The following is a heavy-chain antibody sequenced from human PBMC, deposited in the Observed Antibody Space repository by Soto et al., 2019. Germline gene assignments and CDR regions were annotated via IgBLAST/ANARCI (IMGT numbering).Heavy chain of an antibody. J-gene: IGHJ5*02. CDR3: ARDPSPPWFDP. CDR1: GGTFSSYT. Sequence: QVQLVQSGAEVKKPGSSVKVSCKASGGTFSSYTISWVRQAPGQGLEWMGRIIPILGIANYAQKFQGRVTXTXXKSTSTAYRELSSLRAEDTAVYSCARDPSPPWFDPWGQGTLVTVSS. CDR2: IIPILGIA. V-gene: IGHV1-69*08.